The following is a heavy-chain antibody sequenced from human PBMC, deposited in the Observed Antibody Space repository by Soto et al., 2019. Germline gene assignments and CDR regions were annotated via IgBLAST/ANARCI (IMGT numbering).Heavy chain of an antibody. Sequence: SVKVSCKASGGTFSSYSISWVLQAPGQGLEWMGGIIPIFGTANYAQKFQGRVTITADESTSTAYMELSSLRSEDTAVYYCATAMIVGYYYYYYGMDVWGQGTTVTVSS. V-gene: IGHV1-69*13. J-gene: IGHJ6*02. CDR2: IIPIFGTA. CDR3: ATAMIVGYYYYYYGMDV. D-gene: IGHD3-22*01. CDR1: GGTFSSYS.